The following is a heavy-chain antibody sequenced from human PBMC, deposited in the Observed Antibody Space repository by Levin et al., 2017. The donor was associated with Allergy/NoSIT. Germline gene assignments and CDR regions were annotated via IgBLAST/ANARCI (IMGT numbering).Heavy chain of an antibody. CDR2: IYPGDSDT. D-gene: IGHD2-2*03. J-gene: IGHJ4*02. CDR1: GYSFTSYW. CDR3: ARTRWGGYCSSTSCYVFDY. V-gene: IGHV5-51*01. Sequence: KVSCKGSGYSFTSYWIGWVRQMPGKGLEWMGIIYPGDSDTRYSPSFQGQVTISADKSISTAYLQWSSLKASDTAMYYCARTRWGGYCSSTSCYVFDYWGQGTLVTVSS.